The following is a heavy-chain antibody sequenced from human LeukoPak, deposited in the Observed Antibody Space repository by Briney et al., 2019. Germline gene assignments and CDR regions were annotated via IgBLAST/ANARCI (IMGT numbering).Heavy chain of an antibody. D-gene: IGHD1-26*01. Sequence: SETLSLTCTVSGDSTSSGHWSWVRQPPGKGLDWIGHISYRGSMKYNPSLESRVSISLDTSNNQFSLKLTTLTAADTAVYYCVVYIAGGGGRGYWGQGTLVTVSS. J-gene: IGHJ4*02. CDR3: VVYIAGGGGRGY. CDR1: GDSTSSGH. CDR2: ISYRGSM. V-gene: IGHV4-59*01.